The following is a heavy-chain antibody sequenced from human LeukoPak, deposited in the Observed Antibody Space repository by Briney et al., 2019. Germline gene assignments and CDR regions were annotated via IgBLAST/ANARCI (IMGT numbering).Heavy chain of an antibody. CDR3: ARGTLTIFGVVTHAFDI. V-gene: IGHV3-7*01. CDR2: IKLDGSEK. Sequence: GGSLRLSCAAYGFTFSSYWSSSARQAPGNGLECVANIKLDGSEKYYVDSVKGRFTISRDNAKNSLYLQMNSVRAEDTAVYYCARGTLTIFGVVTHAFDIWGQGTMVTVSS. J-gene: IGHJ3*02. CDR1: GFTFSSYW. D-gene: IGHD3-3*01.